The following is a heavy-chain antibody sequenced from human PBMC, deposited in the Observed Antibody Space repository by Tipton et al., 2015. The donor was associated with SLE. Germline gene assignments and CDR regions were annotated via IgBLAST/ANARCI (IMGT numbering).Heavy chain of an antibody. CDR3: ARGSVVADDF. Sequence: TLSLTCAVSGYSISTGYFWGWIRQPPGKGLEWIGNIYHSGTTFYNPSLKSRLTVSVDTSKNQLSLKLTSVTAADAAVHYCARGSVVADDFWGQGTLVTVSS. CDR2: IYHSGTT. V-gene: IGHV4-38-2*01. CDR1: GYSISTGYF. D-gene: IGHD2-15*01. J-gene: IGHJ4*02.